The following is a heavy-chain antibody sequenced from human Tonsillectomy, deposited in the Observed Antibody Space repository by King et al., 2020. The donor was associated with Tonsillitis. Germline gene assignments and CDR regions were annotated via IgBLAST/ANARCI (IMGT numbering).Heavy chain of an antibody. CDR2: IAYDGSNK. V-gene: IGHV3-33*05. D-gene: IGHD6-13*01. Sequence: VQLVESGGGVVQPGRSLRFSCAASGFTFSSYGMHWVRQAPGKGLEWVAVIAYDGSNKYYADSVKGRFPISRDNYKNTLYLQMNSLRAEDTAVYYCARDWAAARTGDYWGQGTLVTVSS. J-gene: IGHJ4*02. CDR3: ARDWAAARTGDY. CDR1: GFTFSSYG.